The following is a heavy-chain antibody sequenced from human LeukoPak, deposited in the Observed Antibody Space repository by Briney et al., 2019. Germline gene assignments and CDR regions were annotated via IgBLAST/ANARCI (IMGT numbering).Heavy chain of an antibody. CDR3: ARHEPPGYYYYGMDV. CDR1: GGSISSYY. Sequence: PSETLSLTCTVSGGSISSYYWSWIRQPPGKGLEWIGYIYYSGSTNYNPSLKSRVTISVDTSKNQFSLKLSSVTAADTAVYYCARHEPPGYYYYGMDVWGQGTTVTVSS. J-gene: IGHJ6*02. V-gene: IGHV4-59*08. CDR2: IYYSGST. D-gene: IGHD1-14*01.